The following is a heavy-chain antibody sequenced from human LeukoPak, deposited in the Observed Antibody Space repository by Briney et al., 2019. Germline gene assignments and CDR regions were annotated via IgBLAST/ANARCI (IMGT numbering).Heavy chain of an antibody. Sequence: ASVKVSCKASGCTFTGYYMHWVRQAPGQGLEWMGWINPNSGGTNYAQKFQGRVTMTRDTSISTAYMELSRLRSDDTAVYYCARVLYNWSYGLGYWGQGTLVTVSS. J-gene: IGHJ4*02. CDR2: INPNSGGT. CDR1: GCTFTGYY. V-gene: IGHV1-2*02. D-gene: IGHD1-7*01. CDR3: ARVLYNWSYGLGY.